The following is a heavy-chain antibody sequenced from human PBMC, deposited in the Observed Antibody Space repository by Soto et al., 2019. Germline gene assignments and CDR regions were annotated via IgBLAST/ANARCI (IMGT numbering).Heavy chain of an antibody. CDR3: AKDMKWGGMTTIHYFDS. V-gene: IGHV3-9*01. CDR1: GFTVDDYA. CDR2: ISWNSETI. D-gene: IGHD4-17*01. J-gene: IGHJ4*02. Sequence: EVQLVESGGGLVQPGRSLRLSCAASGFTVDDYAMHWVRQAPGKGLEWVSGISWNSETIDYADSVKGRFTISRDNAMSSLFLQMNSLRPDDTALYYCAKDMKWGGMTTIHYFDSWGQGTLVTVSS.